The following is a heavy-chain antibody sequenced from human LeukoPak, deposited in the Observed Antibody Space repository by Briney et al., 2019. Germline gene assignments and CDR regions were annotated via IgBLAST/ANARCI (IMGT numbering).Heavy chain of an antibody. CDR1: GGTFSSYA. D-gene: IGHD6-6*01. Sequence: ASVKVSCKASGGTFSSYAISWVRQAPGQGLEWMGGIIPMFGTANYAQKFQGRVTITAGKSTSTAYMELSSLRSEDTAVYYCARDPPGRPYSSSSYGWGQGTLVTVSS. V-gene: IGHV1-69*06. CDR3: ARDPPGRPYSSSSYG. CDR2: IIPMFGTA. J-gene: IGHJ4*02.